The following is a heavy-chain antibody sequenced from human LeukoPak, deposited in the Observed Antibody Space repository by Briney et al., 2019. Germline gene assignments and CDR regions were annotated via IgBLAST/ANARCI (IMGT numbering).Heavy chain of an antibody. CDR3: ARNGIVGATPFDY. CDR1: EFTFSSYN. J-gene: IGHJ4*02. D-gene: IGHD1-26*01. V-gene: IGHV3-21*01. CDR2: ISGSGKYI. Sequence: GGSLRLSCAASEFTFSSYNMNWVRQAPGKGLEWVSCISGSGKYIYYADSVKGRFTTSRDNAKNSLYLQMNSLRAEDTAVYYCARNGIVGATPFDYWGQGTLVTVSS.